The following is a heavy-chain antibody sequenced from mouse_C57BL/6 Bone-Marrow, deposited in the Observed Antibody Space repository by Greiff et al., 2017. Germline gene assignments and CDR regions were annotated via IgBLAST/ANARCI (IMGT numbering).Heavy chain of an antibody. D-gene: IGHD2-4*01. Sequence: EVKLMESGGDLVKPGGSLKLSCAASGFTFSSYGMSWVRQTPDKRLEWVATISSGGSYTYYPDSVKGRFTISRDNAKNTMYLQMSSLKSEDTAMYYCASHGYDYSWFAYWGQGTLVPVSA. CDR3: ASHGYDYSWFAY. CDR2: ISSGGSYT. J-gene: IGHJ3*01. V-gene: IGHV5-6*01. CDR1: GFTFSSYG.